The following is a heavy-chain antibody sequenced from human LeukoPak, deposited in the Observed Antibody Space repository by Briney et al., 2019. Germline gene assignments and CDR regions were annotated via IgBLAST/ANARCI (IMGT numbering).Heavy chain of an antibody. CDR3: ARDRGGGSCFDY. CDR1: GFTFSSYG. CDR2: IWYDGSNK. J-gene: IGHJ4*02. Sequence: GGSLRLSCAASGFTFSSYGMHWVRQAPGKGLEWVAFIWYDGSNKYYADSVKGRFTISRDNSKNTLYLQMNSLRAEDTAVYYCARDRGGGSCFDYWGQGTLVTVSS. D-gene: IGHD2-15*01. V-gene: IGHV3-30*02.